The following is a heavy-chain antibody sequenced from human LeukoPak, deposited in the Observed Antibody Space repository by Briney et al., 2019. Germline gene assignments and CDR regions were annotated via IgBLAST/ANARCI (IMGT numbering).Heavy chain of an antibody. CDR2: VYYTGST. CDR3: ASNTGTVFDY. J-gene: IGHJ4*02. V-gene: IGHV4-59*01. Sequence: SETLSLTCAVSGGFITAYYWSWIRQPPGKGLEWIGYVYYTGSTEYNPSLRSRVTISLEMSKHQFSLNLTSVTAADTAVYYCASNTGTVFDYWGQGALVTVSS. D-gene: IGHD7-27*01. CDR1: GGFITAYY.